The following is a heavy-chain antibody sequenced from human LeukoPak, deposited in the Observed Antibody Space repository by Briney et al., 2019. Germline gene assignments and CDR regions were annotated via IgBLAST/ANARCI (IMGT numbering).Heavy chain of an antibody. CDR3: ARDGWFGELDKDHFDY. Sequence: GGSLRLSCAASGFTFSDYHMSWTRQAPGKGLEWVSYISLSSTYTNYADSVKGRFTISRDNAKNLLYLQMNSLRVEDTAVYYCARDGWFGELDKDHFDYWGQGTLVTVSS. CDR1: GFTFSDYH. D-gene: IGHD3-10*01. V-gene: IGHV3-11*06. J-gene: IGHJ4*02. CDR2: ISLSSTYT.